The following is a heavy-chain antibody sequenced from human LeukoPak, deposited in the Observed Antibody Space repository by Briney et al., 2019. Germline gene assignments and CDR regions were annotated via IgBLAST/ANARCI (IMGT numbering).Heavy chain of an antibody. CDR3: AKVMLPFRTINAFDI. D-gene: IGHD2-15*01. Sequence: GGSLRLSCAASGFTFSDYYMSWIRQAPGKGLEWVSAISGSGGSTYYADSVKGRFTISRDNSKNTLYLQMNSLRAEDTAVYYCAKVMLPFRTINAFDIWGQGTMVTVSS. CDR1: GFTFSDYY. J-gene: IGHJ3*02. V-gene: IGHV3-23*01. CDR2: ISGSGGST.